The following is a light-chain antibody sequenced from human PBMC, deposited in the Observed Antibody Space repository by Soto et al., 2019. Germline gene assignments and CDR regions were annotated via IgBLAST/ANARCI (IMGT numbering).Light chain of an antibody. Sequence: ILLTQSPGTLSLSPRERATLSCRASQSVSSSYLAGYQQKLGQAPRLLIYGASSRATGIPDRFSGSGSGTDFTLTISRLEPEDFAVYYCQQYGSSPRTVGQGTKVDIK. CDR1: QSVSSSY. CDR2: GAS. J-gene: IGKJ1*01. V-gene: IGKV3-20*01. CDR3: QQYGSSPRT.